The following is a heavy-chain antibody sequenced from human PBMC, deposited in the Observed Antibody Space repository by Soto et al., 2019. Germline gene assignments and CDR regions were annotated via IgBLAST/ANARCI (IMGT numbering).Heavy chain of an antibody. J-gene: IGHJ6*02. CDR1: GDTFSRYA. CDR2: IIPTFPTT. V-gene: IGHV1-69*01. D-gene: IGHD3-10*01. Sequence: QVRLVQSGAEVKKPGSSVKVSCKASGDTFSRYAISWVRQAPGQGLECMGGIIPTFPTTNYVQKFQGRVTIAADDPTSTVYMQLNSLRSEDTAVYYCASEDYGSGSHRYYGTDVWGQGTTGTVSS. CDR3: ASEDYGSGSHRYYGTDV.